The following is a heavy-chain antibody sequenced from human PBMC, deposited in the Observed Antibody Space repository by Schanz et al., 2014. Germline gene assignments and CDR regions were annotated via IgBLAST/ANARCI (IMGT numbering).Heavy chain of an antibody. CDR2: ISPYTGNT. D-gene: IGHD2-2*01. CDR1: GGTFSSDT. J-gene: IGHJ5*02. V-gene: IGHV1-18*01. Sequence: QVQLVQSGAEVKKPGSSVKVSCKASGGTFSSDTFSWVRQAPGQGLQWMGWISPYTGNTNYAQTLQGRITLTTDTATSTAYMELRSLRSDDTALYYCARDRRRYCSTASCLHDNWFDPWGQGTLVIVSS. CDR3: ARDRRRYCSTASCLHDNWFDP.